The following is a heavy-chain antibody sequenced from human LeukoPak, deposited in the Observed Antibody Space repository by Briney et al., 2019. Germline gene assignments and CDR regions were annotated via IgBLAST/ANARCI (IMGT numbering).Heavy chain of an antibody. CDR3: ARDQYGWTRLGY. V-gene: IGHV3-33*01. D-gene: IGHD6-19*01. J-gene: IGHJ4*02. Sequence: PGGSLRLSCAASGFTFSSYGMHWVRQAPGKGLEWVAVIWYDGSNKYYADSVKGRFTISRDNSKNTLYLQMNSLRAEDTAVYYCARDQYGWTRLGYWGQGTLVTVSS. CDR1: GFTFSSYG. CDR2: IWYDGSNK.